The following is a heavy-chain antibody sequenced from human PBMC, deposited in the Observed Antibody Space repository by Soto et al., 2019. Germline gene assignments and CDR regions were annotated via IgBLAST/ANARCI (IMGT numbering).Heavy chain of an antibody. CDR1: GFTFSSYA. D-gene: IGHD3-22*01. V-gene: IGHV3-23*01. Sequence: GGSLRLSCAASGFTFSSYAMSWVRQAPGKGLEWVSAISGSGGSTYYADSVKGRFTISRDNSKNTLYLQMNSLGAEDTAVYYCAKGTELVVVITTYDYWGQGTLVTVSS. CDR2: ISGSGGST. J-gene: IGHJ4*02. CDR3: AKGTELVVVITTYDY.